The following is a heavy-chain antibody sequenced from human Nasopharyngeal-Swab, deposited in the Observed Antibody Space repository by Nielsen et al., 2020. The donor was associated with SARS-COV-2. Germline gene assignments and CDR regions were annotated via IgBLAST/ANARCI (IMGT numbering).Heavy chain of an antibody. Sequence: ASVKVSCKASGYTFTSYGISWVRQAPGQGLEWMGWISAYNGNTNYAQKLQGRVTMTTDTSTSTAYMELRSLRSEDTAVYYCARVAAGHYYYYYMDVWGKGTTVTVSS. CDR2: ISAYNGNT. CDR3: ARVAAGHYYYYYMDV. D-gene: IGHD6-25*01. CDR1: GYTFTSYG. V-gene: IGHV1-18*01. J-gene: IGHJ6*03.